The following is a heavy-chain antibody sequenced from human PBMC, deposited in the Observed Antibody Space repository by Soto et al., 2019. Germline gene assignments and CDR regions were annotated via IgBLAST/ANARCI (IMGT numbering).Heavy chain of an antibody. CDR1: GVTFCSSW. D-gene: IGHD5-12*01. Sequence: GGSLRLTCVASGVTFCSSWMTWVRQAPGKGLEWVANIRPDGSDKYYVGSVKGRFTISKDNAKNSLYLQMNSLRAEDTAVYYCARAINSFLAFRGQGTLVTVS. CDR3: ARAINSFLAF. CDR2: IRPDGSDK. V-gene: IGHV3-7*05. J-gene: IGHJ4*02.